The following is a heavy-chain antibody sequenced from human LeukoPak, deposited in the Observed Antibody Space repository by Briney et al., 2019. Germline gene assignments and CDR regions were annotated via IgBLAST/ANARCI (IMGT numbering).Heavy chain of an antibody. CDR1: GGSISSYY. CDR3: AGQKRYSYGYGAFDI. V-gene: IGHV4-4*07. Sequence: PSETLSLTCTVSGGSISSYYWSWIRQPAGEGLEWIGRIYTSGSTNYNPSLKSRVTMSVDTSKNQFSLKLSSVTAADTAVYYCAGQKRYSYGYGAFDIWGQGTMVTVSS. D-gene: IGHD5-18*01. J-gene: IGHJ3*02. CDR2: IYTSGST.